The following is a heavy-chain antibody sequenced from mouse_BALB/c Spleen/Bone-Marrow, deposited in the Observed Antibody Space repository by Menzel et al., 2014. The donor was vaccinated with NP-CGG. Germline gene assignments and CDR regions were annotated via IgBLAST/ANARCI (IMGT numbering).Heavy chain of an antibody. CDR2: IRLKSNNYAT. J-gene: IGHJ3*01. Sequence: EVMLVESGGGLVQPGGSMKLSCVASGFTFNNYWMNWVRQSPEKGLEWVAEIRLKSNNYATHYAESVKGRFTISRDDSKSSVYQQMNNLRAEDTGIYYCTTGFAYWGQGTLVTVSA. V-gene: IGHV6-6*02. CDR3: TTGFAY. CDR1: GFTFNNYW.